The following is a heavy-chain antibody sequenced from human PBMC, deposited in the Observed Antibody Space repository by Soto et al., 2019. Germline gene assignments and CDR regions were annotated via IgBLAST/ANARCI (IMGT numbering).Heavy chain of an antibody. V-gene: IGHV3-48*02. Sequence: GVSLRLSCASSGFTFTGYSMNLVRQAPGKGLEWISYIAWSTSTTIDYADSVRGRFTISRDDAKNSLYLQMNSLTDEDTAVYYCARDHLWAFDNWGQGAQVTVSS. J-gene: IGHJ4*02. CDR3: ARDHLWAFDN. D-gene: IGHD1-26*01. CDR2: IAWSTSTTI. CDR1: GFTFTGYS.